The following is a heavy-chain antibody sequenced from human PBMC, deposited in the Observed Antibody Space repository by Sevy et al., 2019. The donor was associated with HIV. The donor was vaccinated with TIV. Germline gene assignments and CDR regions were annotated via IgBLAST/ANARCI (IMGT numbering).Heavy chain of an antibody. Sequence: SETLSLTCTVSGDSISSSNFYWGWIRQPPGMGLEWIGSIYYSGSTYYNPSLKSRVTISVDTSKDQFSLKLRSVTAADTAVYYCARLFDDSSGPPSDYCGQGTLVTVSS. D-gene: IGHD3-22*01. CDR3: ARLFDDSSGPPSDY. V-gene: IGHV4-39*01. CDR2: IYYSGST. J-gene: IGHJ4*02. CDR1: GDSISSSNFY.